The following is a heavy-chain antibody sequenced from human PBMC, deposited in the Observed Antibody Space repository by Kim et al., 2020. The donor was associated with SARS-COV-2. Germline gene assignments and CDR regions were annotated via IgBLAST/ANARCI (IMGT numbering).Heavy chain of an antibody. CDR3: ARHYHAGAGLDS. Sequence: SETLSLTCTVSGGSISGYYWSWIRQPPGKGLEWLGYSYHSATTYFNPTNYSPSLKSRLTISVDTSKDLCSLRLSSVTAADTAVYYCARHYHAGAGLDSWGQGILVTVSS. CDR2: SYHSATTYFNPT. D-gene: IGHD6-13*01. CDR1: GGSISGYY. V-gene: IGHV4-59*08. J-gene: IGHJ5*01.